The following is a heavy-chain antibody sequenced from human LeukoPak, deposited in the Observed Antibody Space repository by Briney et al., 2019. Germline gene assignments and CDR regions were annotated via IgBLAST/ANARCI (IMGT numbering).Heavy chain of an antibody. CDR2: INHSGST. V-gene: IGHV4-34*01. CDR1: GGSFSGYY. CDR3: ARAPPGQELVNY. D-gene: IGHD6-13*01. J-gene: IGHJ4*02. Sequence: SETLSLTCAVYGGSFSGYYWSWIRQPPGKGLEWIGEINHSGSTIYNPSLKGRVTISVDTSKNQFSLKVTSVTAADTAVYYCARAPPGQELVNYWGRGTLVTVSS.